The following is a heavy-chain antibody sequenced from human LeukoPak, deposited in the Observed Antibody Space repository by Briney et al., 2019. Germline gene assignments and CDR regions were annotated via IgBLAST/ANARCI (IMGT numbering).Heavy chain of an antibody. CDR3: ASEPTGYSYGYVY. J-gene: IGHJ4*02. D-gene: IGHD5-18*01. V-gene: IGHV4-34*01. Sequence: SSETLSLTCAVYGGSFSGYYWSWIRQPPGKGLEWIGEINHSGSTNFNPSLKSRVTISVDTSKNQFSLKLSSVTAADTAVYYCASEPTGYSYGYVYWGQGTLVTVSS. CDR1: GGSFSGYY. CDR2: INHSGST.